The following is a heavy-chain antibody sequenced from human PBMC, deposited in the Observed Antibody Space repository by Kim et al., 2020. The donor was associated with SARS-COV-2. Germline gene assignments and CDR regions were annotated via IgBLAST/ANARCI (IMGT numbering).Heavy chain of an antibody. CDR1: GFTFSASA. CDR2: IRSKPNNYAT. J-gene: IGHJ4*01. Sequence: LSLTCAASGFTFSASAMHWVRQASGKGLEWGGRIRSKPNNYATSYAASVTGRFTIYRDDSTNTVYLQMDSLKTDDTAVYFCSRHSGKHGDRGFDNWG. D-gene: IGHD4-17*01. CDR3: SRHSGKHGDRGFDN. V-gene: IGHV3-73*01.